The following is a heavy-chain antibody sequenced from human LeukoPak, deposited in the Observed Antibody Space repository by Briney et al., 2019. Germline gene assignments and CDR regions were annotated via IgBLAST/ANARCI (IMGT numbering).Heavy chain of an antibody. D-gene: IGHD2-2*01. Sequence: SETLSLTCAVYGGSFSGYFWSWIRQPPGKGLEWIGEINHSGTTNYNPSLKSRVTISVDTSKNQFSLKLSSVTAADTAVYYCARGLVVPAAMYAFDYWGQGTLVTVSS. CDR2: INHSGTT. CDR1: GGSFSGYF. J-gene: IGHJ4*02. CDR3: ARGLVVPAAMYAFDY. V-gene: IGHV4-34*01.